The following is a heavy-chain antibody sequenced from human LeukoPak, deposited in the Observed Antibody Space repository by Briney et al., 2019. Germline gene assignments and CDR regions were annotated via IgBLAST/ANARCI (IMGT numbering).Heavy chain of an antibody. CDR3: ARRRDLYSGSYYPFDY. J-gene: IGHJ4*02. V-gene: IGHV5-51*01. CDR2: IYPGDSDT. D-gene: IGHD1-26*01. CDR1: GHSFTRYW. Sequence: GESLKISCKGSGHSFTRYWIDWERQMPGKGLEWMGIIYPGDSDTRYSPSFEGQVTISADKSMSTAYLQWSSLKASDSAMYYCARRRDLYSGSYYPFDYWGQGTLVTVSS.